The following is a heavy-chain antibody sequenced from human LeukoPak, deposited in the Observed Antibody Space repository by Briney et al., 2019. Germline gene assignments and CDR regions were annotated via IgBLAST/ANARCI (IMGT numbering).Heavy chain of an antibody. J-gene: IGHJ4*02. CDR1: GFIFTDYG. Sequence: PGGSLRLSCAASGFIFTDYGFHWVRQAPGTGLEWVAAIWSDATNMFYANSVKGRFFIQRDDYQNTVYLEMSSLRAEDTAVYYCAKDAQRGFDYSNSFQYWGQGSLVTVSS. D-gene: IGHD4-11*01. V-gene: IGHV3-33*06. CDR2: IWSDATNM. CDR3: AKDAQRGFDYSNSFQY.